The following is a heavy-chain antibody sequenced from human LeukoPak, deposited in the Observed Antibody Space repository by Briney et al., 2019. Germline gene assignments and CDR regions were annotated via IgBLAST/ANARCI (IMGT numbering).Heavy chain of an antibody. D-gene: IGHD4-17*01. CDR1: GYTFTSYG. CDR3: ARDLDGDHHPFYFDH. Sequence: ASVKVSCKASGYTFTSYGISWVRQAPGQGLEWMGWISAYNGNTNYAQKLQGRVTMTTDTSTSTAYMELRSLRSDDTAVYYCARDLDGDHHPFYFDHWGQGALVTVSS. J-gene: IGHJ4*02. CDR2: ISAYNGNT. V-gene: IGHV1-18*01.